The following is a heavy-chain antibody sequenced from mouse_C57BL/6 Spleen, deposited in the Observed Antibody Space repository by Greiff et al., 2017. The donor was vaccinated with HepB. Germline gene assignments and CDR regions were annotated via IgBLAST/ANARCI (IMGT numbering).Heavy chain of an antibody. V-gene: IGHV1-64*01. CDR2: IHPNSGST. CDR3: ARENYGSSHYFDY. D-gene: IGHD1-1*01. Sequence: QVQLQQPGAELVKPGASVKLSCKASGYTFTSYWMHWVKQRPGQGLEWIGMIHPNSGSTNYNEKFKSKATLTVNKSSSTAYMQLSILTSENSAVYYCARENYGSSHYFDYWGQGTTLTVSS. CDR1: GYTFTSYW. J-gene: IGHJ2*01.